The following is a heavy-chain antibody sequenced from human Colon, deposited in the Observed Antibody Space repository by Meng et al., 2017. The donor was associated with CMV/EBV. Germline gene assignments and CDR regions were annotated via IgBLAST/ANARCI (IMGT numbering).Heavy chain of an antibody. V-gene: IGHV6-1*01. CDR3: ARGSSSSRSFDY. J-gene: IGHJ4*02. CDR1: GDSVSSNSGA. Sequence: SGDSVSSNSGAWNWIRQSPSRGLEWLGRTYYRSKWYDDNAVSVKSRITINPDTSKNQFSLQLNSVTPEDTAVYYCARGSSSSRSFDYWGQGTLVTVSS. CDR2: TYYRSKWYD. D-gene: IGHD6-6*01.